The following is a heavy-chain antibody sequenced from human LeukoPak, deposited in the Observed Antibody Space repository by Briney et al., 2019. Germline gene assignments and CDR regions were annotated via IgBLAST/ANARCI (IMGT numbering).Heavy chain of an antibody. D-gene: IGHD3-10*01. Sequence: WDTLSLTCTVSGDSISRHFWSWLRQPPRKGLEWTAGIYSSGNTDYNPPLKSRVTISLGTSNNQFSLRLTSATASDTAVYYCARTGEYSGSGPSWAFDIWGQGTMVTVSS. CDR1: GDSISRHF. V-gene: IGHV4-4*09. CDR3: ARTGEYSGSGPSWAFDI. J-gene: IGHJ3*02. CDR2: IYSSGNT.